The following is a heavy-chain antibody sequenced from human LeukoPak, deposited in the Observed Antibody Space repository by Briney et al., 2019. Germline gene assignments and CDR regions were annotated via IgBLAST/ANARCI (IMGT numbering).Heavy chain of an antibody. CDR2: INPSGGST. CDR3: ARESPSELRHYYYMDV. D-gene: IGHD1-26*01. J-gene: IGHJ6*03. V-gene: IGHV1-46*01. Sequence: GASVKVSCKASGYTFTSYYMHWVRQAPGQGLEWMGIINPSGGSTSYAQKFQGRVTMTRDTSISTAYMELSRLRSDDTAVYYCARESPSELRHYYYMDVWGKGTTVTVSS. CDR1: GYTFTSYY.